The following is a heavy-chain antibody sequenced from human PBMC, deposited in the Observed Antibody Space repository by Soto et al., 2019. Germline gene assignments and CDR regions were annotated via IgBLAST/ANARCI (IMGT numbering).Heavy chain of an antibody. V-gene: IGHV1-18*01. CDR3: ARISARRNDFDV. CDR1: NYLFGAFG. Sequence: QVQLVQSGAEVKNPGASVKVSCQASNYLFGAFGISWVRQAPGQGLEWMGWIAPYNGNTHYAEKFQYRVTMTADKSTTTAYMEVRRLTSDDTAVYFCARISARRNDFDVLGQGTVGSVAS. CDR2: IAPYNGNT. J-gene: IGHJ3*01.